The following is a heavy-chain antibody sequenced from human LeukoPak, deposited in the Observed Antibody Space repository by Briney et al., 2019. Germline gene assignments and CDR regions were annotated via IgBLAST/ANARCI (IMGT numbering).Heavy chain of an antibody. J-gene: IGHJ4*02. CDR2: IYPGDSDT. CDR3: ARQGQQLVPDY. D-gene: IGHD6-13*01. V-gene: IGHV5-51*01. Sequence: GESLKISCKGSGYLFTSYWIGWVRQPPGKALEWMGIIYPGDSDTRYSPSFQGQVTISADKSISTAYLQWSSLKASDTAMYYCARQGQQLVPDYWGQGTLVTVSS. CDR1: GYLFTSYW.